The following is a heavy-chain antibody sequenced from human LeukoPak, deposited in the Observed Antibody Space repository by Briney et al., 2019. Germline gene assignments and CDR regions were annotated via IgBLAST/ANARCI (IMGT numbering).Heavy chain of an antibody. CDR1: GFTVITND. CDR2: LYSDGNT. Sequence: PGGSLRLSCAASGFTVITNDMTWVRQAPGKGLEWVSVLYSDGNTKYADSVQGRFTISIDNSKNTLYLEMNSLSPDDTAVYYCARGVEPLAANTLAYWGQGTLVTVSS. V-gene: IGHV3-53*01. D-gene: IGHD1-14*01. CDR3: ARGVEPLAANTLAY. J-gene: IGHJ4*02.